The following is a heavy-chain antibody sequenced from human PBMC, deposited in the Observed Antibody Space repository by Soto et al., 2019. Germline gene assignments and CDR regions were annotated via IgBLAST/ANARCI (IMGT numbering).Heavy chain of an antibody. CDR2: IIPLFGTA. V-gene: IGHV1-69*12. J-gene: IGHJ6*02. CDR3: ASRTETYSYYYYGMDV. Sequence: QVQLVQSGAEVKKPGSSVKVSCKASGGTFSSYAISWVRQATGQGLEWMGGIIPLFGTANYEQKFQGRVTITADEATSTAEMELSSLRSEDTAVYYCASRTETYSYYYYGMDVWGQGTTVTVSS. D-gene: IGHD4-4*01. CDR1: GGTFSSYA.